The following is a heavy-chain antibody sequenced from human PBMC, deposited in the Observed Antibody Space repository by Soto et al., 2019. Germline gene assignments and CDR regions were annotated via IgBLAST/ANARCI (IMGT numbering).Heavy chain of an antibody. CDR3: ARDGNERTMIVVVGFDY. J-gene: IGHJ4*02. V-gene: IGHV3-33*01. CDR2: IWCDGSNK. Sequence: QVQLVESGGGVVQPGRSLRLSCAASGFTFSSYGMHWVRQAPGKGLEWVAVIWCDGSNKYYADSVKGRFTISRDNSKNTVYRQMNSLRAEDTAVYYCARDGNERTMIVVVGFDYWGQGTLVTVSS. D-gene: IGHD3-22*01. CDR1: GFTFSSYG.